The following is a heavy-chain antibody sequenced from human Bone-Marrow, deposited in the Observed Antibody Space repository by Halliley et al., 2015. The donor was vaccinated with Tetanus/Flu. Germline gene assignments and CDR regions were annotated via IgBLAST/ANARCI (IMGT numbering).Heavy chain of an antibody. CDR1: NASIGSTTYY. D-gene: IGHD3-16*01. CDR2: IFYTGSP. V-gene: IGHV4-39*01. Sequence: TLSLTCTVSNASIGSTTYYWGWVRQPPGKGLEWIGSIFYTGSPYYRPSLQSRVTISVDTSKNQFSLQLRSVTAADSAVYFCVRPLLGDLGYFDLWGRGALITVSS. CDR3: VRPLLGDLGYFDL. J-gene: IGHJ2*01.